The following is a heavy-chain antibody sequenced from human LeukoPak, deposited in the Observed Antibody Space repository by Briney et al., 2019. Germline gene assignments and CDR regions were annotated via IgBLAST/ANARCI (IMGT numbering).Heavy chain of an antibody. Sequence: GGSLRLSCAASGFTFSDYYMSWIRQAPGKGLEWVSYISSSGSTIYYADSVKGRFTISRDNAKNSLYLQMNSLRAEDTAVYYCARVKFRRYYDSSGPRSQNYYYYGMDVWGQGTTVTVSS. V-gene: IGHV3-11*01. CDR2: ISSSGSTI. J-gene: IGHJ6*02. CDR3: ARVKFRRYYDSSGPRSQNYYYYGMDV. D-gene: IGHD3-22*01. CDR1: GFTFSDYY.